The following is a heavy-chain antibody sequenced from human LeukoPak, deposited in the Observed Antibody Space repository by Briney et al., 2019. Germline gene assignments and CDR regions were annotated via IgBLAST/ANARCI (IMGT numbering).Heavy chain of an antibody. D-gene: IGHD5-18*01. V-gene: IGHV4-59*01. CDR1: GVSISSYY. CDR3: ARGVTSIYYFDY. J-gene: IGHJ4*02. CDR2: IYYSGST. Sequence: SETLSLTCTVSGVSISSYYWSWIRQPPGKGLEWIGYIYYSGSTNYNPSLKSRVTISVDTSKNQFSLKLSSVTAADTAVYYCARGVTSIYYFDYWGQGTLVTVSS.